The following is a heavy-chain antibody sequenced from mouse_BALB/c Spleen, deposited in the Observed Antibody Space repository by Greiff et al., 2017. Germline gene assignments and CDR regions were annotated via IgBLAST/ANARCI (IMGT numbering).Heavy chain of an antibody. CDR3: ARQGRYDARDY. CDR1: GFTFSSYG. V-gene: IGHV5-6*01. CDR2: ISSGGSYT. J-gene: IGHJ4*01. Sequence: EVQLQESGGDLVKPGGSLKLSCAASGFTFSSYGMSWVRQTPDKRLEWVATISSGGSYTYYPDSVKGRFTISRDNAKNTLYLQMSSLKSEDTAMYYCARQGRYDARDYWGQGTSVTVSS.